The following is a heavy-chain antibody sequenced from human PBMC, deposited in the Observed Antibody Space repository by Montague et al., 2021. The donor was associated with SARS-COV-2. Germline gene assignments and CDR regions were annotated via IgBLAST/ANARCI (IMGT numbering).Heavy chain of an antibody. Sequence: SETLSLTCTVSGGSIGAYYWSWIRQPPGKGPEWIAYISSSGTTNYNLSLKSRITVSVDTSRNQLSLKLSSVTAADLAVYYCARESRLKYLEWSGSRYDYYGMDVWGQGTTVTVSS. J-gene: IGHJ6*02. CDR2: ISSSGTT. CDR1: GGSIGAYY. V-gene: IGHV4-59*01. D-gene: IGHD3-3*01. CDR3: ARESRLKYLEWSGSRYDYYGMDV.